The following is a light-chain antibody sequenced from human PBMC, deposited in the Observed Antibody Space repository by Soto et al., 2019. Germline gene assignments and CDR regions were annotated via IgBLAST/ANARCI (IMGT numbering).Light chain of an antibody. V-gene: IGLV2-18*02. J-gene: IGLJ2*01. Sequence: QSVLTQPPSVSGSPGQSVTISCTGTSTDVGNYNRVSWYQQPPGTAPKLMIYEVINRPSGVPDRFSGSKSDNTASLTISGLQAEDEADYYCSSYTSISPHVLFGGGTKVTVL. CDR3: SSYTSISPHVL. CDR2: EVI. CDR1: STDVGNYNR.